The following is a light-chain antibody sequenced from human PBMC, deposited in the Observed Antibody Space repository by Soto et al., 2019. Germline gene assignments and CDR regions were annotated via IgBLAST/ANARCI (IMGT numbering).Light chain of an antibody. Sequence: DIQMTQFPSTLSASVGDRVTITCRASQSIIGYLAWYQQTAGKAPKVLIYSASTLKSGVPERFSGSGSGTEFTLTISSLQPDDFATYYCQQYDSLWTFGQGTKVDIK. CDR1: QSIIGY. CDR3: QQYDSLWT. J-gene: IGKJ1*01. CDR2: SAS. V-gene: IGKV1-5*01.